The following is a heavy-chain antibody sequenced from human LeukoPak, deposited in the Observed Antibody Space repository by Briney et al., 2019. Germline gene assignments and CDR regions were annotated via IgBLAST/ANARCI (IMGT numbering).Heavy chain of an antibody. CDR3: ARQTPYVVLVPAAILR. Sequence: PSETLSLTCTVSGGSISSSSYYWGWIRQPPGKGLEWIGSIYYSGSTYYNPSLKSRVTISVDTSKNQFSLKLSSVTAADTAVYYCARQTPYVVLVPAAILRWGQGTLVTVSS. V-gene: IGHV4-39*01. D-gene: IGHD2-2*02. J-gene: IGHJ4*02. CDR2: IYYSGST. CDR1: GGSISSSSYY.